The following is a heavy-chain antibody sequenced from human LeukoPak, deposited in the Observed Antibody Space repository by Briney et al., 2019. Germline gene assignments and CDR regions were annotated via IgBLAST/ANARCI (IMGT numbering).Heavy chain of an antibody. Sequence: SETLSLTCTVSGASISTCDCYWGWIRQPPGKGLEWIGSAYHTGRADYNPSLKGRVTISVDTSKNQFSLKLTSVTAADTAIYYCARHPAYWGQGTLVTVSS. CDR3: ARHPAY. CDR1: GASISTCDCY. J-gene: IGHJ4*02. V-gene: IGHV4-39*01. CDR2: AYHTGRA.